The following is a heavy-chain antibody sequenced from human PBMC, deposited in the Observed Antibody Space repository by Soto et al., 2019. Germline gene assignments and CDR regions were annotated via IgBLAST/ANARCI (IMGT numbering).Heavy chain of an antibody. CDR2: ISGSGGST. D-gene: IGHD3-10*01. V-gene: IGHV3-23*01. CDR1: GFTFSSYA. Sequence: PGGSLRLSCAASGFTFSSYAMSWVRQAPGKGLEWVSAISGSGGSTYYADSVKGRFTISRDNSKNTLYLQMNSLRAEDTAVYYCAKEEPSGYYGSGSYYPNWFDPWGQGTLVTVSS. CDR3: AKEEPSGYYGSGSYYPNWFDP. J-gene: IGHJ5*02.